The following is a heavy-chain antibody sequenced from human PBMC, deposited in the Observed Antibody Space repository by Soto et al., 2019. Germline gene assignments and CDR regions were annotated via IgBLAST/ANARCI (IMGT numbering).Heavy chain of an antibody. CDR1: GFTFSSYP. CDR3: AKYRWGATTVTSIN. V-gene: IGHV3-23*01. J-gene: IGHJ1*01. D-gene: IGHD4-4*01. CDR2: ISGTSDMT. Sequence: GGSLRLSCVGSGFTFSSYPMNWVRQAPGKGLEWVSAISGTSDMTYYADSVTGRFTISRDNSKNTLYLQVSSLRVEDTAIYYCAKYRWGATTVTSINWGRGTLVTVSS.